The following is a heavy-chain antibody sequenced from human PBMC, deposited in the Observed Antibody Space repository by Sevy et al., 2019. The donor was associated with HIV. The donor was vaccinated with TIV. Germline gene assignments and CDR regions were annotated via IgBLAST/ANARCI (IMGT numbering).Heavy chain of an antibody. CDR2: ISGSSSAI. J-gene: IGHJ4*02. D-gene: IGHD3-16*01. V-gene: IGHV3-11*01. Sequence: GGSLRLSCAASGFTFSDYYMSWIRQAPGKGLEWISYISGSSSAIVYADSVKGRFAISRKNAKNSLYLLMDNLRAEDTAVYFGVGRPYSSAYSWSYHFDYWGQGTLVTVSS. CDR1: GFTFSDYY. CDR3: VGRPYSSAYSWSYHFDY.